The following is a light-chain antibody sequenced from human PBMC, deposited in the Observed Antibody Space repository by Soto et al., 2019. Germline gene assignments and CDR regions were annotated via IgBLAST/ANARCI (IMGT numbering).Light chain of an antibody. CDR3: QQRSNWAT. V-gene: IGKV3-11*01. CDR1: QFLRSY. Sequence: EVVLTQSPVTLSLSPGERASLSCRASQFLRSYLAWYQQIPGQPPRRRIYDSTNRAAGIQARFIGSGSGTDFTLTISRLEPEDFAVYYCQQRSNWATFGPGTKVDIK. CDR2: DST. J-gene: IGKJ3*01.